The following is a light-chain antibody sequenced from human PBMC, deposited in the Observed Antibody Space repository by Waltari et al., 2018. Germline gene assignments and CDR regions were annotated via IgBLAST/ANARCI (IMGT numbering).Light chain of an antibody. Sequence: SIRATQRVSSRYVYCDHHKPGQAPGVLIDGASSKATGIPDRFSGSGSGTDFTLTISRLEPEEFAVYYCQQYGSSPRTFGQGTKVEIK. CDR3: QQYGSSPRT. CDR1: QRVSSRY. V-gene: IGKV3-20*01. J-gene: IGKJ1*01. CDR2: GAS.